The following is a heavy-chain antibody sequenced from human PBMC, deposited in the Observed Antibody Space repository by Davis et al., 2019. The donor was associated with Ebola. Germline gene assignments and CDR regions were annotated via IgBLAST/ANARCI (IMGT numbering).Heavy chain of an antibody. CDR1: VYTFTSYG. V-gene: IGHV1-18*01. CDR3: ARDFLELRYYGMDV. D-gene: IGHD1-7*01. Sequence: ASVTVSRQASVYTFTSYGISWVRQAPGQGLEWMGWISAYNGNTNYAQKLQGRVTMTTDTSTSTAYMELRSLRSDDTAVYYCARDFLELRYYGMDVWGQGTTVTVSS. J-gene: IGHJ6*02. CDR2: ISAYNGNT.